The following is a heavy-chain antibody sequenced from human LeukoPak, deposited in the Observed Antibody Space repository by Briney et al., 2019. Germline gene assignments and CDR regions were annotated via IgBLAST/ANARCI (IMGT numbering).Heavy chain of an antibody. Sequence: GGSLRLSCAASGFTFSNYGMHWVRQSPGQGLEWVAVVSYEGGTQYYADSVKGRFTISRDNSKNTLYLQMNSLRAEDTAVYYCARTYCGGSCYSDAFDIWGQGTMVTVSS. D-gene: IGHD2-15*01. V-gene: IGHV3-30*03. CDR2: VSYEGGTQ. CDR1: GFTFSNYG. J-gene: IGHJ3*02. CDR3: ARTYCGGSCYSDAFDI.